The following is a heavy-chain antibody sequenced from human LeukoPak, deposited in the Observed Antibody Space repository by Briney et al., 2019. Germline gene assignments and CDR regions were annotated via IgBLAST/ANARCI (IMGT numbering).Heavy chain of an antibody. CDR3: ARDDAGIVVVVAGGFDY. V-gene: IGHV3-11*01. D-gene: IGHD2-15*01. CDR1: GFTFSDYY. Sequence: GGSLRLSCAAYGFTFSDYYMSWIRQAPGKGLEWVSYISSSGSTIYYADSVKGRFTISRDNAKNSLYLQMNSLRAEDTAVYYCARDDAGIVVVVAGGFDYWGQGTLVTVSS. CDR2: ISSSGSTI. J-gene: IGHJ4*02.